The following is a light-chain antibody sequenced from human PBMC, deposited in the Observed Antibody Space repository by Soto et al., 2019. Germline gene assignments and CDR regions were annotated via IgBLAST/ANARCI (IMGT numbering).Light chain of an antibody. CDR1: STVDSIY. V-gene: IGKV3-20*01. CDR2: GAT. CDR3: QQYGSSPPT. Sequence: ETVLTQSPGTLSLSPGERASLSCRASSTVDSIYLAWYQQKPGQAPRLLIYGATNRATGIPDRFSGSGSGTDFTLTISRLEPEDFAVYYCQQYGSSPPTFGQGTKVDIK. J-gene: IGKJ1*01.